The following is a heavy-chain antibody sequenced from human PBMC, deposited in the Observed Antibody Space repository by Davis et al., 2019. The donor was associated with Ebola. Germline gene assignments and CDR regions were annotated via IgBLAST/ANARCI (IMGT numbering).Heavy chain of an antibody. CDR2: IIPIFGTA. D-gene: IGHD3-10*01. V-gene: IGHV1-69*13. Sequence: AASVKVSCKASGGTFSSYAISWVRQAPGQGLEWMGGIIPIFGTANYAQKFQGRVTITADESTSTAYMELSSLRSEDTAVYYCAREEMVQGVIIHYYGMDVWGQGTTVTVSS. CDR3: AREEMVQGVIIHYYGMDV. J-gene: IGHJ6*02. CDR1: GGTFSSYA.